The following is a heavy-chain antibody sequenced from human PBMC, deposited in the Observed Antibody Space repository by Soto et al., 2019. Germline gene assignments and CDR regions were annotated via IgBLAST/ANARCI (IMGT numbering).Heavy chain of an antibody. V-gene: IGHV3-33*01. CDR1: GFTFSSYG. J-gene: IGHJ6*02. D-gene: IGHD5-12*01. Sequence: GGSLRLSCAASGFTFSSYGMHWVRQAPGKGLEWVAVIWYDGSNKYYADSVKGRFTISRDNSKNTLYLQMNSLRAEDTAVYYCARDDRLLGSGYDWYYYYYGMDVWGQGTTVTVSS. CDR3: ARDDRLLGSGYDWYYYYYGMDV. CDR2: IWYDGSNK.